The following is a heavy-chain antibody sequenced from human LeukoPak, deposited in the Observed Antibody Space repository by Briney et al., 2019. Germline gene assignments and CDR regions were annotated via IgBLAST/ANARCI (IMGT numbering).Heavy chain of an antibody. J-gene: IGHJ4*02. D-gene: IGHD4-17*01. CDR1: GFSLGTSGVG. CDR2: IYWNDDK. V-gene: IGHV2-5*01. Sequence: SGPTMVNPTQTLTLTCTFSGFSLGTSGVGVGWIRQPPGKALEWLALIYWNDDKRYSPSLKSRLTITKDTSKNQVVLTMTNMDPVDTATYYCAHRNDYGRLLDYWGQGTLVTVSS. CDR3: AHRNDYGRLLDY.